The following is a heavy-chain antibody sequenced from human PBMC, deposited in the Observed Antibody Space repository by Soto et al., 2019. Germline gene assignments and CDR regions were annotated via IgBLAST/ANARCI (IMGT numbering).Heavy chain of an antibody. CDR3: ARDTPELVNSFDY. CDR2: IIPIFGTA. Sequence: QVQLVQSGAEVKKPGSSVKVSCKASGGTFSSYAINWVRQAPGQGLEWMGGIIPIFGTANYAQKFQGRVTITADESTNTAYMELSSLRTEDTAVYYCARDTPELVNSFDYWGQGTLVTVSS. CDR1: GGTFSSYA. D-gene: IGHD6-6*01. V-gene: IGHV1-69*01. J-gene: IGHJ4*02.